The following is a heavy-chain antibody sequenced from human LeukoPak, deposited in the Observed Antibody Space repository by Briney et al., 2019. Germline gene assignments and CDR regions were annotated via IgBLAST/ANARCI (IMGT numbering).Heavy chain of an antibody. D-gene: IGHD1-26*01. CDR1: GYTFTSYA. CDR3: ARETSREQYYFDY. V-gene: IGHV1-3*01. CDR2: INAGNGNT. J-gene: IGHJ4*02. Sequence: GASVKVSCKASGYTFTSYAMHWVRQAPGQRLEWMGWINAGNGNTKYSQKFQGRVTITRDTSASTAYVELSSLRSEDTAVYYCARETSREQYYFDYWGQGTLVTVSS.